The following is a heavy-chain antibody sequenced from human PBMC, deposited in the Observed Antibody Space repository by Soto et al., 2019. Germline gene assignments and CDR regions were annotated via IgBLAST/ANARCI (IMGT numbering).Heavy chain of an antibody. CDR3: ARAMLYGDYAYYFDY. J-gene: IGHJ4*02. CDR1: GGSFSGYY. V-gene: IGHV4-34*01. Sequence: SETLSLTCAVYGGSFSGYYWSWIRQPPGKGLEWIGEINHSGSTNYNPSLKSRVTISVDTSKNQFSLKLSSVTAAGTAVYYCARAMLYGDYAYYFDYWGQGTLVTVSS. CDR2: INHSGST. D-gene: IGHD4-17*01.